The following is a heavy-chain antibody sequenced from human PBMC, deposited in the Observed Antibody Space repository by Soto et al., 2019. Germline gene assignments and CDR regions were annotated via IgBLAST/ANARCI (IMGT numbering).Heavy chain of an antibody. V-gene: IGHV3-49*05. CDR2: IRSKAYGGTT. CDR1: GFTFGDYA. CDR3: TRDSLYVTMVRGNAFDI. D-gene: IGHD3-10*01. J-gene: IGHJ3*02. Sequence: VQLVESGGGLVKPGRSLRLSCTASGFTFGDYAMSWFRQAPGKGLEWVGFIRSKAYGGTTEYAASVKGRFTISRDDSKSIAYLQMNSLKTEDTAVYYCTRDSLYVTMVRGNAFDIWGQGTMVTVSS.